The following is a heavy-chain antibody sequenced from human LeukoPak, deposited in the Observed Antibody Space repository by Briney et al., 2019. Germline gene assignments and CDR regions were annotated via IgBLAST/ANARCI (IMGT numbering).Heavy chain of an antibody. J-gene: IGHJ4*02. CDR1: RFTFSDYW. CDR3: VRTLGAVDI. V-gene: IGHV3-74*03. Sequence: TGGSLRLSCAASRFTFSDYWTHWVRQPPREGRVWVSCINSDGNIITYADPEKARYTLSRDNAKNTLYLQMDSLRAEDTAVYYCVRTLGAVDIWGQRTLVTVSS. D-gene: IGHD3-16*01. CDR2: INSDGNII.